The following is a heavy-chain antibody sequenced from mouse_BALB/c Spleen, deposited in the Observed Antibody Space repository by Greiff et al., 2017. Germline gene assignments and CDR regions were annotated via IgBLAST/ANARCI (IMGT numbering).Heavy chain of an antibody. V-gene: IGHV1-5*01. CDR2: IYPGNSDT. Sequence: EVQLQQSGTVLARPGASVKMSCKASGFSFTSYWMHWVKQMPGLGLEWIGAIYPGNSDTSYTQKFKGKAKLTAVTSASTTYMELSSLTNEDSAVYYCTRGEYYLDYWGQGTTLTVSS. CDR1: GFSFTSYW. J-gene: IGHJ2*01. CDR3: TRGEYYLDY. D-gene: IGHD5-2*01.